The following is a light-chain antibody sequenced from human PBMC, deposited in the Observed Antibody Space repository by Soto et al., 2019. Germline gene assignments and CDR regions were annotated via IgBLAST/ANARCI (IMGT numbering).Light chain of an antibody. CDR1: SSDVGGYNY. CDR3: CSYAGSYTYV. Sequence: QSALAQPRSVSGSTGQSVTISCTGTSSDVGGYNYVSWYQQHPGKAPKLMIYDVNKRPSGVPDRFSGSKSGNTASLTISGLQAEDESDYYCCSYAGSYTYVFGTGTKLTVL. J-gene: IGLJ1*01. CDR2: DVN. V-gene: IGLV2-11*01.